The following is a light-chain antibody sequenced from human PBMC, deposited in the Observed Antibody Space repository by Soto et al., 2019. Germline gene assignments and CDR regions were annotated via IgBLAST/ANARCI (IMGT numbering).Light chain of an antibody. Sequence: QSVLTQPASVSGSPGQSFTISCTGTSSDVGSCNLVSWYQQLPGKAPKVIICEVNKRPSGVSYRFSGSKSGNTASLTISGLQTEDEADYYCCSYAGTVAYVFGTGTKVTVL. J-gene: IGLJ1*01. CDR2: EVN. V-gene: IGLV2-23*02. CDR3: CSYAGTVAYV. CDR1: SSDVGSCNL.